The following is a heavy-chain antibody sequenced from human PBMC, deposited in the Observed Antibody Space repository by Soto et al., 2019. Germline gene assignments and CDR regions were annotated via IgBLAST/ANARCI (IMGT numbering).Heavy chain of an antibody. Sequence: EVQLLESGGGLVQPGGSLRLSCAASGFSFNTYAMSWVRQARGKGPEWVSTVSASGGSTYSADSVKGRFTISRDNSKHTVHLQMNSLRAQDTDVYYCAKTMGDCSGSSCYGAYSMDVWGQGITVTVSS. CDR1: GFSFNTYA. D-gene: IGHD2-15*01. V-gene: IGHV3-23*01. CDR3: AKTMGDCSGSSCYGAYSMDV. CDR2: VSASGGST. J-gene: IGHJ6*02.